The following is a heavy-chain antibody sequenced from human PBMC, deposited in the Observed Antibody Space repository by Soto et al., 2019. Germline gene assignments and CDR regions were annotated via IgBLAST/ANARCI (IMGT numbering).Heavy chain of an antibody. V-gene: IGHV5-51*01. CDR3: ARRDFYDSSGYPFDY. CDR2: IYPGDSDT. CDR1: GYIFSNYW. Sequence: GESLKISCKVSGYIFSNYWIGWVRQMPGKHLEWMGIIYPGDSDTTYSPSFQGRVTLSVDKSISTAYLQWTSLQASDTAMYYCARRDFYDSSGYPFDYWGQGT. J-gene: IGHJ4*02. D-gene: IGHD3-22*01.